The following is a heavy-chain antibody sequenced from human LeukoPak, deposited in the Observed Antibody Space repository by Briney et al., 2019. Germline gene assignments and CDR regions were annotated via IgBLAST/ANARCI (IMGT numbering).Heavy chain of an antibody. J-gene: IGHJ4*02. CDR3: AKRGGYYDSSGTFDY. CDR2: ISGCGGST. Sequence: GGSLRLSCAASGFTFSSYAMSWVRQAPGKGLEWVSAISGCGGSTYYADSVKGRFTISRDNSKNTLYLQMNSLRAEDTAVYYCAKRGGYYDSSGTFDYWGQGTLVTVSS. CDR1: GFTFSSYA. V-gene: IGHV3-23*01. D-gene: IGHD3-22*01.